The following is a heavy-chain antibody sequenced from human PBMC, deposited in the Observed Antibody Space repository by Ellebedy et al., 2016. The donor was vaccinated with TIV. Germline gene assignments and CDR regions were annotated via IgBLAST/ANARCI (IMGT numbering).Heavy chain of an antibody. D-gene: IGHD6-19*01. CDR3: AKANAWEQWLPLGY. V-gene: IGHV3-21*04. CDR2: ISSSSTYI. Sequence: GESLKISCAASGFTFRSYSMNWVRQAPGKGLEWVSSISSSSTYIYYADSVKGRFTISRDNSKNTLYLQMNSLRAEDTAVYYCAKANAWEQWLPLGYWGQGTLVTVSS. CDR1: GFTFRSYS. J-gene: IGHJ4*02.